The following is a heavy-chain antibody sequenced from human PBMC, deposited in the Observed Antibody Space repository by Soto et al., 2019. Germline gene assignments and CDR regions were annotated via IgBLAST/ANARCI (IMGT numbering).Heavy chain of an antibody. V-gene: IGHV3-23*01. Sequence: GGSLRLSCAASVFTFSSHAMSWVRQAPGKGLEWVSTISSGGDNTYSADSVKGRFTISRDNSKNTLYLQMNSLRAEDTAVYYCAKDLQGYSYGPGAFDIWGQGTMVTVS. D-gene: IGHD5-18*01. CDR3: AKDLQGYSYGPGAFDI. J-gene: IGHJ3*02. CDR2: ISSGGDNT. CDR1: VFTFSSHA.